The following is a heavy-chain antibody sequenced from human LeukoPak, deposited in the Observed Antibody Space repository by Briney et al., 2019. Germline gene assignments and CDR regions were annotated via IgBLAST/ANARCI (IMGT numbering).Heavy chain of an antibody. CDR3: ARDFVLSDAFDI. CDR1: GGSISSGSYY. D-gene: IGHD3-3*01. Sequence: SQTLSLTCTVSGGSISSGSYYWSWIRQPAGKGLEWIGRIYTSGSTNYNPSLKSRVTISVDASKNQFSLKLSSVTAADTAVYYCARDFVLSDAFDIWGQGTMVTVSS. J-gene: IGHJ3*02. V-gene: IGHV4-61*02. CDR2: IYTSGST.